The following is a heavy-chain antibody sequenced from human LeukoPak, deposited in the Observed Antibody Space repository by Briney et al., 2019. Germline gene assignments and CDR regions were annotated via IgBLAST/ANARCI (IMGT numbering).Heavy chain of an antibody. CDR1: GYTFTSYW. D-gene: IGHD6-13*01. CDR2: IYPGDSDT. CDR3: ARSYSSSWAGFDP. J-gene: IGHJ5*02. V-gene: IGHV5-51*01. Sequence: GESLKISCEGSGYTFTSYWIAWVRQMPGKGLEWMGIIYPGDSDTRYSPSFQGQVTISADKSISTAYLQWSSLKASDTAMYYCARSYSSSWAGFDPWGQGTLVTVSS.